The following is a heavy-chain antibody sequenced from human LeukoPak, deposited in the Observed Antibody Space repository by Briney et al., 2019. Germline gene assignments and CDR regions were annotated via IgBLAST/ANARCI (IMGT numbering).Heavy chain of an antibody. V-gene: IGHV3-53*01. CDR1: GFTFSSNY. J-gene: IGHJ4*02. CDR3: ARDPGDYYFDY. Sequence: GGSLRLSCAASGFTFSSNYMSWVRQAPGKGLEWVSVIYSGGSTNYADSVKGRFTISRDNSKNTLYLQMNSLRAEDTAVYYCARDPGDYYFDYWGQGTLVTVSS. D-gene: IGHD4-17*01. CDR2: IYSGGST.